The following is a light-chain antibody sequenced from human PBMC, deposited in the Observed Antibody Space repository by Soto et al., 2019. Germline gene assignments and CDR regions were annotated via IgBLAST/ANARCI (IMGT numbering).Light chain of an antibody. CDR1: QSVSRY. V-gene: IGKV3-11*01. CDR3: QCRSNWPSLT. Sequence: EIVLTQSPATLSLSPGERATLSCRASQSVSRYLAWYQQKAGQAPRLLIYDVSNRATGVPARFSGNGSGTDFSLTIGSLEPEDFAVYYCQCRSNWPSLTFGGGTKVEIK. J-gene: IGKJ4*01. CDR2: DVS.